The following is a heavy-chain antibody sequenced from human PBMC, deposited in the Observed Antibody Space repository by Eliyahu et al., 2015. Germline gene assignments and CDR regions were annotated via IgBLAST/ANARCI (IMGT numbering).Heavy chain of an antibody. D-gene: IGHD3-16*01. Sequence: QLQLQESGPGLVKPSETLSLTXTVSXXXXXSXSYYWGWXRXPPGKGLEWIGSIYYSGSTYYNPSLKSRVTISVDTSKNQFSLKLSSVTAADTAVYYCARHPSLLGWGRLDWGQGTLVTVSS. V-gene: IGHV4-39*01. CDR3: ARHPSLLGWGRLD. CDR1: XXXXXSXSYY. J-gene: IGHJ4*02. CDR2: IYYSGST.